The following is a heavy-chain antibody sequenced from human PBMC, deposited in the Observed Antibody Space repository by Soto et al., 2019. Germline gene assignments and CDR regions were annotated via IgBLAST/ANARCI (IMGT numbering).Heavy chain of an antibody. CDR3: AREVGSDSLQPSYNWFGA. V-gene: IGHV1-69*15. CDR1: GGTFYTYT. Sequence: QVQLVQSGAEVRKPGSSVQVSCKASGGTFYTYTFSWVRQAPGQGLEWMGSITPIYPTTNYAEKFQGRLTVTADGSTNTAYMELNGLTSDDTAVYYCAREVGSDSLQPSYNWFGAWGQGTLITVSS. D-gene: IGHD6-25*01. J-gene: IGHJ5*01. CDR2: ITPIYPTT.